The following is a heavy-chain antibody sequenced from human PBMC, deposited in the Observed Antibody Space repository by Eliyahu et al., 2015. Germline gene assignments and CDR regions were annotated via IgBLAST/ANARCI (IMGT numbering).Heavy chain of an antibody. Sequence: EVQLVESGGGLVQPGGSLRVSCAASGFSFSSYSMTWVRQSPGKGLEWVSTITGSGGNTYYPDSVRGRLTISRDNSKNTLYLQMNSLRAEDTAVYYCVKVAGSSSRYYFEYWGQGTLVTVSS. V-gene: IGHV3-23*04. CDR1: GFSFSSYS. CDR2: ITGSGGNT. J-gene: IGHJ4*02. CDR3: VKVAGSSSRYYFEY. D-gene: IGHD6-6*01.